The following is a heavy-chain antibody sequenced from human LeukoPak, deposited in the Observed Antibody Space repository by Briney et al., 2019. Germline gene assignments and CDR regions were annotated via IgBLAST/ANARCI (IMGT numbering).Heavy chain of an antibody. CDR3: AKRYCSGGSCYPLDY. CDR1: GFTFSSYA. CDR2: ISGSGGST. Sequence: GSLRLSCAASGFTFSSYAMSWVRQAPGKGLEWVSAISGSGGSTYYADSVKGRFTISRDNSKNTLYLQMNSLRAEDTAVYYCAKRYCSGGSCYPLDYWGQGTLVTVSS. D-gene: IGHD2-15*01. J-gene: IGHJ4*02. V-gene: IGHV3-23*01.